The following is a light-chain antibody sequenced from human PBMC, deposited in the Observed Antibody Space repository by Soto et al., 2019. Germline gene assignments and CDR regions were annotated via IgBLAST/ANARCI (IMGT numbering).Light chain of an antibody. CDR3: QQDNNWPTIT. CDR1: QGVSSN. J-gene: IGKJ2*01. Sequence: ETVMTQSPATLSVSPGERATLSCRASQGVSSNLAWYQQKPGQAPRLLIYSASTRATGIPARFSGSGSRTEFTLTISSLQSEDFAVYYCQQDNNWPTITFGQGTKLEIK. CDR2: SAS. V-gene: IGKV3-15*01.